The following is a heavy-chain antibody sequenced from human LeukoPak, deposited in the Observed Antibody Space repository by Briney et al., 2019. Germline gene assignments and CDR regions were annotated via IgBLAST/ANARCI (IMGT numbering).Heavy chain of an antibody. D-gene: IGHD1-1*01. CDR1: GYTFTGYY. J-gene: IGHJ5*02. CDR3: ARDSPLPLGTTVTTRVFWFDP. V-gene: IGHV1-2*02. Sequence: GASVKVSCKASGYTFTGYYMHWVRQAPGQGLEWMGWINPNSGGTNYAQKFQGRVTMTRDTSISTAYMELSRLRSDDTAVYYCARDSPLPLGTTVTTRVFWFDPWGPGTLVTVSS. CDR2: INPNSGGT.